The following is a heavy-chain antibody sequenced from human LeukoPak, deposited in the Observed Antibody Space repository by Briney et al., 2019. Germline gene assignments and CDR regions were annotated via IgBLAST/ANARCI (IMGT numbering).Heavy chain of an antibody. D-gene: IGHD2-2*01. CDR2: IYYSGST. J-gene: IGHJ4*02. V-gene: IGHV4-59*01. CDR1: GGSISSYY. CDR3: ARWSGYALD. Sequence: SETLSLTCTVSGGSISSYYWSWIRQPPGKGLEWIGYIYYSGSTNYNPSLKGQLTMSIDTSKNQFSLKLSSVTAADTAVYYCARWSGYALDWGQGTLVTVSS.